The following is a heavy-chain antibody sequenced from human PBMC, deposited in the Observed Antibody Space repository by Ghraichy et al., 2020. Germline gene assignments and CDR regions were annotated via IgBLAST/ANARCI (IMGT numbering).Heavy chain of an antibody. CDR3: ARDEGATMSFDY. J-gene: IGHJ4*02. V-gene: IGHV3-7*03. Sequence: GGSLRLSCAASRFDFSYYWMSWVRQAPGKGLEWVATIKQDESEKYYVDSVKGRFIISRENAKNSLYLEMNSLRAEDAAVYYCARDEGATMSFDYWGQGTLVTVSS. D-gene: IGHD5-12*01. CDR2: IKQDESEK. CDR1: RFDFSYYW.